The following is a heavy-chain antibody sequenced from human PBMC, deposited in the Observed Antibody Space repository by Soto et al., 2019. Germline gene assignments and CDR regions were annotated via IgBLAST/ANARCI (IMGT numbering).Heavy chain of an antibody. Sequence: ASVKVSCKVSGYTLTELAMHWVRQAPGKGLEWMGGFDPEDGETIYAQKFQGRVTMTEDTSTDTAYMELSSLRSEDTAVYYCATNPIYDSSGYYDYWGQGTLVTVSS. CDR2: FDPEDGET. V-gene: IGHV1-24*01. J-gene: IGHJ4*02. CDR3: ATNPIYDSSGYYDY. CDR1: GYTLTELA. D-gene: IGHD3-22*01.